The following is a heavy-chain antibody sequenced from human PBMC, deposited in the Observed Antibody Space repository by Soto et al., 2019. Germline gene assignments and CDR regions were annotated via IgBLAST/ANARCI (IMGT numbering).Heavy chain of an antibody. D-gene: IGHD5-18*01. CDR3: DCAYTVVIDV. Sequence: QVQLQESGPGLVKPSQTLSLTLTVSGGSIRSGDYYWSWNHQPPGKGRVWIGYIDYSGSSYYNRSLKSRVTVSVYTYEDQVSLKLSSVTAADTAVYYDDCAYTVVIDVLGHKTTVTVAS. CDR2: IDYSGSS. J-gene: IGHJ6*02. CDR1: GGSIRSGDYY. V-gene: IGHV4-30-4*01.